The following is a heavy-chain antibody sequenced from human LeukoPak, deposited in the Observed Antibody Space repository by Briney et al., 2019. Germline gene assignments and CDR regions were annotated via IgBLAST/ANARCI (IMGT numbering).Heavy chain of an antibody. V-gene: IGHV3-7*01. CDR1: GYTFSNYW. CDR2: IKQDGSEK. Sequence: GSLRLSCAASGYTFSNYWMSWVRQAPGKGLEWVANIKQDGSEKYYVDSARGRFTISRDNAKNSLCLQMNSLRAEDTAVYYCARDMKLELPASSAYFYGMDVWGRGTTVTVSS. D-gene: IGHD1-7*01. CDR3: ARDMKLELPASSAYFYGMDV. J-gene: IGHJ6*02.